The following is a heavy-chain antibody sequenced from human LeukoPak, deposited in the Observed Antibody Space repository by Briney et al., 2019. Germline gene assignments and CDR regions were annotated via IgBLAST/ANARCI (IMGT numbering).Heavy chain of an antibody. J-gene: IGHJ4*02. Sequence: PGGSLRLSCAASGFTFSSYAMSWVRQAPGKGLEWVSAISGSGGSTYYADSVKGRFTISRDNSKNTLYLQMNSLRAEDTAVYYCAKDPIYVGATNLDYWGQGTLVTVSS. CDR1: GFTFSSYA. CDR2: ISGSGGST. D-gene: IGHD1-26*01. V-gene: IGHV3-23*01. CDR3: AKDPIYVGATNLDY.